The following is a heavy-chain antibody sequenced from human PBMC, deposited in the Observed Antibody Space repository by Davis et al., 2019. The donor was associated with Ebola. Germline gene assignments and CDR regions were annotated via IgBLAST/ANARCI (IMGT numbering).Heavy chain of an antibody. CDR2: ITGSGGSR. J-gene: IGHJ4*02. Sequence: GESLKISCAASGFTFSSYGMHWVRQAPGKGLEWVSSITGSGGSRYHADSVKGRFTISRDNSKNTLYLQMNSLRAEDTAVYYCAKAGGRIYWGQGTLVTVSS. V-gene: IGHV3-23*01. D-gene: IGHD3-16*01. CDR1: GFTFSSYG. CDR3: AKAGGRIY.